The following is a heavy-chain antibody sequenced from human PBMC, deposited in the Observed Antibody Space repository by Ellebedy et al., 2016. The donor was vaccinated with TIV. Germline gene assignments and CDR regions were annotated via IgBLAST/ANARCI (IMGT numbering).Heavy chain of an antibody. CDR3: AADRDATGFVL. CDR1: GFTFNTYA. CDR2: TTLDGQRK. V-gene: IGHV3-30*04. Sequence: GESLKISCGASGFTFNTYAMHWVRQAPGKGLEWVTFTTLDGQRKDYADSVKGRFTISRDNSKNTVFLQMDRLRAEDTAVYYCAADRDATGFVLWGRGALVTVSS. J-gene: IGHJ4*02. D-gene: IGHD1-1*01.